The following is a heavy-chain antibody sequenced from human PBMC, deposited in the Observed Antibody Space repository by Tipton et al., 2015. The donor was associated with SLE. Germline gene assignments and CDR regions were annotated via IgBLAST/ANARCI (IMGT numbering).Heavy chain of an antibody. CDR2: IYYSGST. D-gene: IGHD3-3*01. J-gene: IGHJ6*03. V-gene: IGHV4-39*07. Sequence: TLSLTCTVSGGSISSSDYSWGWIRQSPGKGLEWIGSIYYSGSTYYNPSLQRRVTISVDTSKNQFSLRLYAVTAADTAVYYCAREIRFLEWLSYYYYMDVWGKGTTVTVSS. CDR1: GGSISSSDYS. CDR3: AREIRFLEWLSYYYYMDV.